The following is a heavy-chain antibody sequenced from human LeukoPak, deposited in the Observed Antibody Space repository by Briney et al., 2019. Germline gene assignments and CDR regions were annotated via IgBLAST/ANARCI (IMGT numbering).Heavy chain of an antibody. Sequence: GGSLRLSCAASGFTFSSYWMHWVRQAPGKGLVWVSRINSDGSDTSYADSVKGRFTISRDNAKNTLYLQMNSLSAEDTAVYYCARAREYCTNGVCSAGFDYWGQGTLVTVSS. J-gene: IGHJ4*02. D-gene: IGHD2-8*01. CDR1: GFTFSSYW. V-gene: IGHV3-74*01. CDR2: INSDGSDT. CDR3: ARAREYCTNGVCSAGFDY.